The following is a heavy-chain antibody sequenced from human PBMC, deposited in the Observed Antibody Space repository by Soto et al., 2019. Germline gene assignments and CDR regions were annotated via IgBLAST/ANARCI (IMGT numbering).Heavy chain of an antibody. CDR2: IRGKTYGGTT. CDR1: GFTFGDFA. V-gene: IGHV3-49*04. CDR3: AKDFSTSRLGFDY. J-gene: IGHJ4*02. Sequence: PGGSLRLSCSPSGFTFGDFALSWVRQAPGRGLEWVGIIRGKTYGGTTEYAASVNGRFTISKDDSNSVAYLQMDSLKAEDTAMYYCAKDFSTSRLGFDYWGRGTLVTVSS.